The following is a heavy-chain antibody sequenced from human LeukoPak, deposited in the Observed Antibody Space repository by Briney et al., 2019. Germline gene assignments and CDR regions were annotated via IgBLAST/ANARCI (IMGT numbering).Heavy chain of an antibody. CDR3: ARQVIAAAGLLY. J-gene: IGHJ4*02. CDR1: GYTFDTYW. CDR2: IYPGDSDT. Sequence: GESLKISCKGSGYTFDTYWIGWVRQMPGKGLEWMGIIYPGDSDTKYRPSFQGQVTFSVDKSTTTAYLHWSSLKASDTAMYYCARQVIAAAGLLYWGQGTLVTVSS. D-gene: IGHD6-13*01. V-gene: IGHV5-51*01.